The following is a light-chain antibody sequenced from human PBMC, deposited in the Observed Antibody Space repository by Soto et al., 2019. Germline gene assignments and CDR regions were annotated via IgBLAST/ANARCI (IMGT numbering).Light chain of an antibody. CDR3: TSYAGTYSFFYV. CDR2: EVS. Sequence: QSVLTQPPSASGSPGQSVTISCTGTSSDVGAYNYVSWYQQLPGKAPKLIIYEVSKRPSGVPDRFSGSKSGNTASLTVSGLKAEDEADYYCTSYAGTYSFFYVFGTGTKVTVL. J-gene: IGLJ1*01. V-gene: IGLV2-8*01. CDR1: SSDVGAYNY.